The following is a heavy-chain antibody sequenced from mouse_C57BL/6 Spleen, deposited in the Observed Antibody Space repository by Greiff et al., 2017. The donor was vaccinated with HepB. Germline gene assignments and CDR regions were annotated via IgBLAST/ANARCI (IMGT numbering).Heavy chain of an antibody. CDR2: IDPEDGET. CDR1: GFNINDYY. V-gene: IGHV14-2*01. D-gene: IGHD3-1*01. CDR3: AEKFRASGFAY. J-gene: IGHJ3*01. Sequence: EVKLQESGAELVKPGASVKLSCTASGFNINDYYMHWVKQRPEQGLEWIGRIDPEDGETKYAPKFQGKATITADTSSNTAYLQLSSLTSEDSAVYDCAEKFRASGFAYWGQGTLVTVSA.